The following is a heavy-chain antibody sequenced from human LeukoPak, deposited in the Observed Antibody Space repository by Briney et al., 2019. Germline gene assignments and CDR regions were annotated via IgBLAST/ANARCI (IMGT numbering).Heavy chain of an antibody. V-gene: IGHV3-30*03. CDR2: ISYDGSNK. Sequence: GGSLRLSCAASGFTFSSYGMHWVRQAPGKGLEWVAVISYDGSNKYYADSVKGRFTISRDNSKNTLYLQMNSLRAEDTAVYYCARAENAAYSWFDPWGQGTLVTVSS. J-gene: IGHJ5*02. D-gene: IGHD2-15*01. CDR1: GFTFSSYG. CDR3: ARAENAAYSWFDP.